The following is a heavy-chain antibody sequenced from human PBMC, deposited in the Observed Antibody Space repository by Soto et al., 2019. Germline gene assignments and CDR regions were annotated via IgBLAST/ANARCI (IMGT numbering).Heavy chain of an antibody. CDR2: VSPGNANA. V-gene: IGHV1-8*01. CDR3: EVTTGF. D-gene: IGHD2-21*02. J-gene: IGHJ4*02. Sequence: QVQVVQSRAEVKKPGASVKVSCKTSGYTCTAYDINWVRQATGQVLEWMGWVSPGNANACYAPQFPCRVTMTSNTSISTVYMELNSLTSEDTAVYCCEVTTGFWGQGNKITVSS. CDR1: GYTCTAYD.